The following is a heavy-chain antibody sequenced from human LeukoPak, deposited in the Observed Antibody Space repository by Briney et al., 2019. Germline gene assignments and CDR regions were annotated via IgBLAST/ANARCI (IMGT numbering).Heavy chain of an antibody. J-gene: IGHJ4*02. CDR2: INSDGSST. Sequence: GGSLRLSCAASGFTFSSYWMHWVRQAPGKGLVWVSRINSDGSSTSYADSVKGRFTISRDNAKNTLYLQMNSLRAEDTAVCYCASSGDYEYYFDYWGQGTLVTVSS. CDR3: ASSGDYEYYFDY. D-gene: IGHD4-17*01. V-gene: IGHV3-74*01. CDR1: GFTFSSYW.